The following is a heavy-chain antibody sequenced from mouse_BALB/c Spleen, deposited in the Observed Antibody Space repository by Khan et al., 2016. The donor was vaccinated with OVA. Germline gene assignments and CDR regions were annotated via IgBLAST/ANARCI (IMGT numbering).Heavy chain of an antibody. V-gene: IGHV3-2*02. CDR1: GYTITSGYA. CDR3: ARGNYYGYYFAY. J-gene: IGHJ2*01. Sequence: QLEESGPGLVKPSESLSLTCTVTGYTITSGYAWNWIRQFPGNKLEWIGYISNSGGTSFTQTLKSRISITRDKSKNPLYMQLNCVTTEDTATDDCARGNYYGYYFAYWGQGTTLTVSA. D-gene: IGHD1-1*01. CDR2: ISNSGGT.